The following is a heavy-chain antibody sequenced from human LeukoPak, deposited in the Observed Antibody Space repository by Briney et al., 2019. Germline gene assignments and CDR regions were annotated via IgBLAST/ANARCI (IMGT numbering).Heavy chain of an antibody. Sequence: ASVKVSCKVSGYTLTELSMHWVRQAPGKGLEWMGGFDPEDGETIYAQKFQGRVTMTEDTSTDTAYMELSSLRSEDTAVYYCATAPSWAARSIYYYYGMDVWGQGTTVTVSS. CDR2: FDPEDGET. D-gene: IGHD5-24*01. CDR3: ATAPSWAARSIYYYYGMDV. CDR1: GYTLTELS. J-gene: IGHJ6*02. V-gene: IGHV1-24*01.